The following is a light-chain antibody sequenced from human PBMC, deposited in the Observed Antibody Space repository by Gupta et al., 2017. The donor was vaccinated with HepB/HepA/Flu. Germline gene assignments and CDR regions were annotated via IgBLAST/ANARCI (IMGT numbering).Light chain of an antibody. CDR1: QSISIW. V-gene: IGKV1-5*03. CDR2: RAS. CDR3: QGYDYFSWT. J-gene: IGKJ1*01. Sequence: EIQMTQSPSTLSASVGDRVTISCRASQSISIWLAWYQQKPGKAPKLLIYRASSLQSGVPSRFSGSGSGTEFTLTISILHPDDFATYYCQGYDYFSWTFGQATKVEIK.